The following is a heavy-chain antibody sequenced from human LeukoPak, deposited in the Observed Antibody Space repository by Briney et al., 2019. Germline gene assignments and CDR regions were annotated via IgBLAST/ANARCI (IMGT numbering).Heavy chain of an antibody. Sequence: PGGSLRLSCTASGFTFSSAWMNWVRQAPGKGLEWVSYISSSSSTIYYADSVKGRFTISRDNAKNSLYLQMNSLRDEDTAVYYCARDRLPPDYGDYGAFDIWGQGTMVTVSS. CDR2: ISSSSSTI. CDR3: ARDRLPPDYGDYGAFDI. CDR1: GFTFSSAW. D-gene: IGHD4-17*01. V-gene: IGHV3-48*02. J-gene: IGHJ3*02.